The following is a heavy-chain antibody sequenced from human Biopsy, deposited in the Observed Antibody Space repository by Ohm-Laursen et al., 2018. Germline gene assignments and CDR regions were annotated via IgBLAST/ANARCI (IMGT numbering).Heavy chain of an antibody. CDR2: INSDGSST. CDR1: EFIFSRFW. V-gene: IGHV3-74*01. Sequence: SLRLSCAASEFIFSRFWMYWVRQAPGKGLGWVSRINSDGSSTNYADAVKGRFTISRDNAKNTVFLQMNSLGAEDTAVYYCTRAEAGSGSLLYFDYWGQGTLVTVSS. D-gene: IGHD3-10*01. CDR3: TRAEAGSGSLLYFDY. J-gene: IGHJ4*02.